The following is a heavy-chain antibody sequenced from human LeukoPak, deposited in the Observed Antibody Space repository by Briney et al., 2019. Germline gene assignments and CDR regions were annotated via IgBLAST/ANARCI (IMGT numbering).Heavy chain of an antibody. Sequence: PSETLSLTCDVYGVSFSGYYWSWIRQPPGKGLEWIGEINHSGSTNYNPSLKSRVTLSLDTSKNQFPLNLTSVTAADTAVYYCAETGEISSIWGRGTMVTVSS. J-gene: IGHJ3*02. CDR2: INHSGST. CDR3: AETGEISSI. V-gene: IGHV4-34*01. CDR1: GVSFSGYY. D-gene: IGHD1-14*01.